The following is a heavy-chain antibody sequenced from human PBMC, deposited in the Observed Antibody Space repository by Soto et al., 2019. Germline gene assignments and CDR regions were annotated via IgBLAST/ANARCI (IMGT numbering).Heavy chain of an antibody. Sequence: QVQXXXSGXXXXXPGSXVKVSCKASGGTFSSYAISWVRQAPGXGLEWMGGIIPIFGTANYAQKFQGRVTITADESTSTAYMELSSLRSEDTAVYYCARERGAPTERYFDYWGQGTLVTVSS. CDR3: ARERGAPTERYFDY. V-gene: IGHV1-69*12. CDR1: GGTFSSYA. D-gene: IGHD4-17*01. CDR2: IIPIFGTA. J-gene: IGHJ4*02.